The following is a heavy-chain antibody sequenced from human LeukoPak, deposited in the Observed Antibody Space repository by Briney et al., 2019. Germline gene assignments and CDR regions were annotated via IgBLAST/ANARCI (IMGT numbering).Heavy chain of an antibody. V-gene: IGHV5-51*01. J-gene: IGHJ4*02. CDR2: IYPGDSDT. CDR3: ARRGVGYNTWEHTDY. D-gene: IGHD5-24*01. Sequence: GASPQISCKGSGYSFTSYWIGWVRQMPGKGLEWMGIIYPGDSDTRYSPSFQGQVTISADKSISTAYLQWSSLKASDTAMYYCARRGVGYNTWEHTDYWGQGTLVTVSS. CDR1: GYSFTSYW.